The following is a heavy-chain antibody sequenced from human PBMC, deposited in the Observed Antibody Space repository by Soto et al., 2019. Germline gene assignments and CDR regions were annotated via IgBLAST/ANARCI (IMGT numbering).Heavy chain of an antibody. CDR1: GFTFSSYA. J-gene: IGHJ4*01. CDR3: AVVAGSYYFDS. CDR2: IKNSGSST. V-gene: IGHV3-64D*08. D-gene: IGHD6-19*01. Sequence: EVQLVESGGGLVQSGGSPRLSCSASGFTFSSYAMHWVRQAPGKGLEYVSAIKNSGSSTNYADSVKGRFTVSRDNSKNTLYLQMSSLRSEDTAVYYCAVVAGSYYFDSWGHGTLVTVSS.